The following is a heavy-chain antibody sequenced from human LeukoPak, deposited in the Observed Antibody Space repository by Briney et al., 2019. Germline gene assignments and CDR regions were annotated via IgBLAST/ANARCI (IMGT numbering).Heavy chain of an antibody. V-gene: IGHV4-59*01. Sequence: PETPSLTCTVSGYSISSYYWSWIGQPPGKGLEWIGYIFYSESTNYNPSLKSRVTISVDTSKNQFSLKLSSVTAADTAVYYCARTYGSGSLIFDYWGQGTLVTVSS. CDR1: GYSISSYY. J-gene: IGHJ4*02. D-gene: IGHD3-10*01. CDR3: ARTYGSGSLIFDY. CDR2: IFYSEST.